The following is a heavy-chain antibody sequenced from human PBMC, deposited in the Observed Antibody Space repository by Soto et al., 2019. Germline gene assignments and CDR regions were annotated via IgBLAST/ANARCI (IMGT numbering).Heavy chain of an antibody. CDR3: SYGSSFDY. J-gene: IGHJ4*02. V-gene: IGHV4-61*01. Sequence: SETLSLTCTVSGASLRSGSYYWSWIRQPPGKGLEWIGYISHSGRTNYDPSLKSRLTMSVDASQNQFSLQLDSVTAADTAVYYCSYGSSFDYWGQGTLVTVSS. CDR1: GASLRSGSYY. D-gene: IGHD3-10*01. CDR2: ISHSGRT.